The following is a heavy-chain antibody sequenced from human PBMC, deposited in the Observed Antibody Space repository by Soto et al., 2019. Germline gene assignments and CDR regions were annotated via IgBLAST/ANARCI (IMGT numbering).Heavy chain of an antibody. D-gene: IGHD1-26*01. CDR3: ATRIGDVGAFDI. CDR2: IIPIFGTS. Sequence: QVQLVQSGAEVKKPGSSVKVSCKASGGTFSSYAISWARQAPGQGLEWMGGIIPIFGTSHYAQKFQGRVTITADESTSTAYMELSSLRSEDTAVYYCATRIGDVGAFDIWGQGTMVTVSS. V-gene: IGHV1-69*01. CDR1: GGTFSSYA. J-gene: IGHJ3*02.